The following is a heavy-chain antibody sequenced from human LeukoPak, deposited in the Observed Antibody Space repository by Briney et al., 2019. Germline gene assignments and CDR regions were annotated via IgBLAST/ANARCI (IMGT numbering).Heavy chain of an antibody. CDR3: AKEGIAAAGIDY. V-gene: IGHV3-30-3*01. CDR2: ISYDGSNK. J-gene: IGHJ4*02. D-gene: IGHD6-13*01. Sequence: PGGSLRLSCAASGFTFSSYAMHWVRQAPGKGLEWVAVISYDGSNKYYADSVKSRFTISRDNSKNTLYLQMNSLRAEDTAVYYCAKEGIAAAGIDYCGQGTLVTVSS. CDR1: GFTFSSYA.